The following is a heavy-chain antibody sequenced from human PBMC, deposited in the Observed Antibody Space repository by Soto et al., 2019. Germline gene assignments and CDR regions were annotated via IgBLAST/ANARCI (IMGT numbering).Heavy chain of an antibody. D-gene: IGHD2-15*01. Sequence: QLQLQESGPGLVKPSETLSLTCTVSGGSISSSSYYWGWIRQPPGKGLEWIGSIYYSGSTYYNPSLTSGVTTSVATSKNPFSLKLSSVTAADTAVYYCARHEDIVVVVAATVSGWFDPWGQGTLVTVSS. CDR3: ARHEDIVVVVAATVSGWFDP. CDR1: GGSISSSSYY. V-gene: IGHV4-39*01. J-gene: IGHJ5*02. CDR2: IYYSGST.